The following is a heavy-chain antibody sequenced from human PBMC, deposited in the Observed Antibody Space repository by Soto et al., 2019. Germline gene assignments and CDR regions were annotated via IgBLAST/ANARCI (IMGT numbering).Heavy chain of an antibody. J-gene: IGHJ3*01. CDR3: GAGGTDDYGDYELPSGAFDL. V-gene: IGHV1-24*01. CDR2: FEPENGEM. CDR1: GYTLNELS. Sequence: ASVKVSCKVSGYTLNELSIHWVRQAPGKGLEWMGGFEPENGEMIYAQKFQGRVTMTEDTSTDTAYMKLSSLRSEDTAVYFCGAGGTDDYGDYELPSGAFDLWGQGTMVTVSS. D-gene: IGHD4-17*01.